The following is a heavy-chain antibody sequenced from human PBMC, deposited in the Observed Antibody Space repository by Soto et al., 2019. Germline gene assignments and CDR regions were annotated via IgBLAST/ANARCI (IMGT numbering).Heavy chain of an antibody. D-gene: IGHD5-18*01. CDR3: ARDQLGYSYGLDY. J-gene: IGHJ4*02. CDR1: GYIFINYA. V-gene: IGHV1-18*01. CDR2: ISAYNGNT. Sequence: ASVKVSCKASGYIFINYAIHWVRQAPGQGLEWMGWISAYNGNTNYAQKLQGRVTMTTDTSTSTAYMELRSLRSDDTAVYYCARDQLGYSYGLDYWGQGTLVTVSS.